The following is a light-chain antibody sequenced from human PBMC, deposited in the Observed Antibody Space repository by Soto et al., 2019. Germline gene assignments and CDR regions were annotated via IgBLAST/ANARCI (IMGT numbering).Light chain of an antibody. J-gene: IGLJ1*01. CDR3: SSYTDNSTLV. CDR2: EVV. CDR1: KNDIGVYDF. Sequence: QSVLTQPPSASGSPGQSVTISCTGTKNDIGVYDFVSWYQHHPGKAPRLIIYEVVQRPSGVPDRFSGSKSGNTASLTISGLQTEDGADYYCSSYTDNSTLVFGTGTKVTVL. V-gene: IGLV2-8*01.